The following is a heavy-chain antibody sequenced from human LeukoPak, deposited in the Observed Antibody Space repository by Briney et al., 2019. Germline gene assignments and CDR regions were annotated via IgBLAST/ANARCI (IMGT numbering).Heavy chain of an antibody. Sequence: ASVKVSCKASGYTFISYGVGWVRQAPGQGFEWMGWIDTYGGSTNYAQNLQGRVTVTTDTSTTTVYMELRSLRSDDTAVYYCARPNTDAAGYYFDYWGQGTLVTVSS. V-gene: IGHV1-18*01. CDR2: IDTYGGST. D-gene: IGHD6-13*01. CDR3: ARPNTDAAGYYFDY. J-gene: IGHJ4*02. CDR1: GYTFISYG.